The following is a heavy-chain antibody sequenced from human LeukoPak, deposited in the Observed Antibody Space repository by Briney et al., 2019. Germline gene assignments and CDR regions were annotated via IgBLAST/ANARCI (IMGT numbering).Heavy chain of an antibody. V-gene: IGHV3-21*01. D-gene: IGHD2/OR15-2a*01. CDR3: AKDASGDYFLPFDY. J-gene: IGHJ4*02. CDR1: GFTFSTYS. CDR2: ISSSSSYI. Sequence: GGSLRLSCAASGFTFSTYSMNWVRQAPGKGLEWVSSISSSSSYIYYADSVKGRFTISRDNAKNSLYLQMNSLRAEDTAVYYCAKDASGDYFLPFDYWGQGTLVTVSS.